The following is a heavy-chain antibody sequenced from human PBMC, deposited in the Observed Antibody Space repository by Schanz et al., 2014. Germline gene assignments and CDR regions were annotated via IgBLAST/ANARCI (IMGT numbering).Heavy chain of an antibody. CDR3: ARGRGFYDY. CDR2: IIPVLNIA. CDR1: GYTFSSYG. D-gene: IGHD3-10*01. J-gene: IGHJ4*02. V-gene: IGHV1-69*04. Sequence: QVQLVQSGDEVKKPGASVKVSCKASGYTFSSYGITWVRQAPGQGLEWMGKIIPVLNIATYAQRFQGRVSITADTSTNTAYMELSSLTSEDTAVHYCARGRGFYDYWGQGTLVTVSS.